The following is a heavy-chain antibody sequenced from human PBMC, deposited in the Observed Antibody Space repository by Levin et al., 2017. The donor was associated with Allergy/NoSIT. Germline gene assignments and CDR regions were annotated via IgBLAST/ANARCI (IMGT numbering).Heavy chain of an antibody. J-gene: IGHJ4*02. CDR1: GYTFTSYY. CDR2: INPSVGST. V-gene: IGHV1-46*01. D-gene: IGHD3-9*01. Sequence: ASVKVSCKASGYTFTSYYMHWVRQAPGQGLEWMGIINPSVGSTSYAQKFQGRVTMTRDTSTSTVYMELSSLRSEDTAVYYCARDSGELRYFDWLVYGGDYWGQGTLVTVSS. CDR3: ARDSGELRYFDWLVYGGDY.